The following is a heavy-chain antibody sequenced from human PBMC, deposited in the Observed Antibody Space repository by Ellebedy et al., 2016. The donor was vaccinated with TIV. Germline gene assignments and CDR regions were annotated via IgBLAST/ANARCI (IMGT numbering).Heavy chain of an antibody. V-gene: IGHV4-61*01. CDR3: ARGPPLARYDFFSGAFDP. D-gene: IGHD3-3*01. Sequence: MPSETLSLTCSVSGGSISSDPYCWSWIRQPPGKGLEWIGHIDYSGNTNYVPSLKSRVTILVDTSKNQFSLHMSSVTAADTAVYYCARGPPLARYDFFSGAFDPWGQGSLVTVSS. CDR2: IDYSGNT. CDR1: GGSISSDPYC. J-gene: IGHJ5*02.